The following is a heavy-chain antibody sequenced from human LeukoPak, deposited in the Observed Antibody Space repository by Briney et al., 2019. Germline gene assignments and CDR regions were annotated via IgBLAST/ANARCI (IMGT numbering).Heavy chain of an antibody. V-gene: IGHV4-59*01. Sequence: SETLSLTCTVSGGSISSYYWSWIRQPPGEGLEWIGYIYYSGSTNYNPSLKSRVTISVDTSKNQFSLKLSSVTAADTAVYYCARNGQRLAPRNRNRYWYFDLWGRGTLVTVSS. CDR2: IYYSGST. CDR3: ARNGQRLAPRNRNRYWYFDL. CDR1: GGSISSYY. J-gene: IGHJ2*01. D-gene: IGHD6-25*01.